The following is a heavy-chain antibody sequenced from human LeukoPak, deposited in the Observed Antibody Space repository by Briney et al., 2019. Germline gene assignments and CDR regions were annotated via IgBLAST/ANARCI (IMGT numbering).Heavy chain of an antibody. D-gene: IGHD1-26*01. CDR1: GFTFSSYA. V-gene: IGHV3-23*01. J-gene: IGHJ3*02. CDR3: AKVVLRGSYLDLDAFDI. CDR2: ISGSGGST. Sequence: GGSLRLSCAASGFTFSSYAMSWVRQAPGKGLEWVSAISGSGGSTYYADSVKGRFTISRDNSKNTLYLQMNSLRAEDTAVYYCAKVVLRGSYLDLDAFDIWGQGTMVTVSS.